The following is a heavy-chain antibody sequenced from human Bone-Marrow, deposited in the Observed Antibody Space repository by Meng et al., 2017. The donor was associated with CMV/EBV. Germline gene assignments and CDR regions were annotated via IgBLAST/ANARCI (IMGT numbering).Heavy chain of an antibody. CDR1: GDSFSNYF. CDR3: AKTSGGVIEGPDY. J-gene: IGHJ4*02. Sequence: GSLRLSCSVSGDSFSNYFWSWIRQPPGKGLEWIGYVYYSGSTDYNPSLRSRVTISIDRSKDQFYLKVTSLTAADTAVYYCAKTSGGVIEGPDYWGQGTLVTVSS. CDR2: VYYSGST. V-gene: IGHV4-59*01. D-gene: IGHD3-16*02.